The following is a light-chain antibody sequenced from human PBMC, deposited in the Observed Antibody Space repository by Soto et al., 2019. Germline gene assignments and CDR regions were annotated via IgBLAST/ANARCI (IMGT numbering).Light chain of an antibody. CDR2: EVN. CDR3: SSFTSSSTLV. V-gene: IGLV2-14*01. Sequence: QSALAQPASVSGSRGQSITISCTGTSSDVGRYNYVSWFQQHPGKVPKLIIYEVNKWPSGVSDRFSRSKSGNTASLTISGLQAEDEDDDYCSSFTSSSTLVFGTGTKLTVL. J-gene: IGLJ1*01. CDR1: SSDVGRYNY.